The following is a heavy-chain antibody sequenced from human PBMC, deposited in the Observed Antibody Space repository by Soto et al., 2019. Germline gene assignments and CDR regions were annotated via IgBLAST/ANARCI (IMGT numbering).Heavy chain of an antibody. J-gene: IGHJ6*02. CDR1: GGTFSSYA. Sequence: QVQLVQSGAEVKKPGSSVKVSCKASGGTFSSYATSWVRQAPGQGLEWMGGIIPISGTANYALKFQGRVTITADESTSTVYMELSSLRSEDTAVYFCARSQGSSTSLEIYYYYYYGMDVWGQGTTVTVSS. D-gene: IGHD2-2*01. V-gene: IGHV1-69*01. CDR2: IIPISGTA. CDR3: ARSQGSSTSLEIYYYYYYGMDV.